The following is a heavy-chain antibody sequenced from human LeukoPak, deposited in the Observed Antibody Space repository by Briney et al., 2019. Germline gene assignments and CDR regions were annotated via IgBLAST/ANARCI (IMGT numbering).Heavy chain of an antibody. CDR1: GFTFSSYA. CDR3: AKIAEASESYFTSPFDF. D-gene: IGHD3-10*01. Sequence: GGSLRLSCVASGFTFSSYAMTWVRQAPAKGLEWVSVISGSGGTTYFADSVKGRFTISRDSARHTLYLQMNGLRAEDTAVYYCAKIAEASESYFTSPFDFWGQGTLVTVSS. CDR2: ISGSGGTT. V-gene: IGHV3-23*01. J-gene: IGHJ4*02.